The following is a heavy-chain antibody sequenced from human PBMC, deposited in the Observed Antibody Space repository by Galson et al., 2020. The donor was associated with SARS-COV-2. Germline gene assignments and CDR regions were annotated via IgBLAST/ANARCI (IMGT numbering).Heavy chain of an antibody. CDR3: ATEVVTMVRGVIKKVYYGMDV. Sequence: ASETLSLTCTVSGGSISSSSYYWGWIRQPPGKGLEWIGSIYYSGSTYYNPSLRSRVTISVDTSKNKFSLKLSSVTAADTAVYYCATEVVTMVRGVIKKVYYGMDVWGQGTTVTVSS. V-gene: IGHV4-39*01. D-gene: IGHD3-10*01. CDR2: IYYSGST. CDR1: GGSISSSSYY. J-gene: IGHJ6*02.